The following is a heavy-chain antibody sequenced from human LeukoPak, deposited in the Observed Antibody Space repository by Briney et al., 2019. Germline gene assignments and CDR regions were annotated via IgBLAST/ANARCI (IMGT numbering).Heavy chain of an antibody. Sequence: PGGSLRLSCAASGFTFSSYAMSWVRQAPGKGLEWVSSISGSGGNTFYADSVKGRFTISRDNSKNTLYLQMNSLRAEDTAVYYCAKDKVRDSSGWYAHYWGQGTLVTVSS. J-gene: IGHJ4*01. CDR2: ISGSGGNT. CDR3: AKDKVRDSSGWYAHY. D-gene: IGHD6-19*01. CDR1: GFTFSSYA. V-gene: IGHV3-23*01.